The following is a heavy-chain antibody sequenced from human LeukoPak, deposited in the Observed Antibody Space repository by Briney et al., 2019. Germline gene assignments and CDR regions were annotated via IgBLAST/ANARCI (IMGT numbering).Heavy chain of an antibody. CDR2: VWFDGSNS. CDR1: GLIFSNYG. D-gene: IGHD5-24*01. CDR3: ATDDGPNDY. J-gene: IGHJ4*02. Sequence: GGSLRLSCAASGLIFSNYGMHWVRQAPGKGLEWVASVWFDGSNSNHRDSVKGRFIISRDNSRNTVYLQMNRLRVDDTAIYYCATDDGPNDYWGQGTLVTVSS. V-gene: IGHV3-33*08.